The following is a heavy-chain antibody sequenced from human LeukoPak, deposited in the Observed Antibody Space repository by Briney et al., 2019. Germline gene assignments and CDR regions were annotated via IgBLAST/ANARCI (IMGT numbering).Heavy chain of an antibody. J-gene: IGHJ6*02. D-gene: IGHD3-10*01. CDR3: ARDRLGSYYYYYYYGMDV. Sequence: GGPLRLSCAASGFTFSSYAMHWVRHAPGKGLVWVSRINSDGSSTSYADSVKGRFTISRDNAKNTLYLQMNSLRAEDTAVYYCARDRLGSYYYYYYYGMDVWGQGTTVTVSS. CDR2: INSDGSST. CDR1: GFTFSSYA. V-gene: IGHV3-74*01.